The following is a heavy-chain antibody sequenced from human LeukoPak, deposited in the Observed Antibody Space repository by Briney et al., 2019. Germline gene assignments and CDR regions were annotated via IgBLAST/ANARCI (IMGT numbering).Heavy chain of an antibody. CDR1: GGTFTSYA. D-gene: IGHD5-24*01. V-gene: IGHV1-69*04. CDR3: AGAVDGYNYRGALDI. Sequence: SVKVSCTASGGTFTSYAISWVRQAPGPGLEWMGRIIPILGIANSAQKFQGRVTITADKSTSTAYMELSSLRSEDTAVYYCAGAVDGYNYRGALDIWGQGTMVTVSS. CDR2: IIPILGIA. J-gene: IGHJ3*02.